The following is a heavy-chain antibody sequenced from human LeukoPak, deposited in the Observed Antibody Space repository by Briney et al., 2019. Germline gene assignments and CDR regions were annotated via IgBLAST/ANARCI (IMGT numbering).Heavy chain of an antibody. D-gene: IGHD5-12*01. V-gene: IGHV4-34*01. J-gene: IGHJ4*02. CDR2: INHSGST. CDR3: ARGVAGGYSGYDPISFDY. CDR1: GGSFSGYY. Sequence: SETLSLTCAVYGGSFSGYYWSWIRQPPGKGLEWIGEINHSGSTNYNPSLKSRVTISVDTSKNQFSLKLSSVTAADTAVYYCARGVAGGYSGYDPISFDYWGQGTLVTVSS.